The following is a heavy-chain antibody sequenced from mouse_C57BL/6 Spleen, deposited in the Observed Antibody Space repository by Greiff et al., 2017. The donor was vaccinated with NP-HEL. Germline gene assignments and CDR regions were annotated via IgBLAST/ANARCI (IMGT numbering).Heavy chain of an antibody. D-gene: IGHD2-4*01. Sequence: QVQLQQPGAELVMPGASVKLSCKASGYTFTSYWMQWVKQRPGQGLEWIGEIDPSDSYTNYNQKFKGKSTLTVDKSSSTAYMQLSSLTSEDSAVYYCARRGLRDAMDYWGQGTSVTVSS. J-gene: IGHJ4*01. V-gene: IGHV1-69*01. CDR1: GYTFTSYW. CDR3: ARRGLRDAMDY. CDR2: IDPSDSYT.